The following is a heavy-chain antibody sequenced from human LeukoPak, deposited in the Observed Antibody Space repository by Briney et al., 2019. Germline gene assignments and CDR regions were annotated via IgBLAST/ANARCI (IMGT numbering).Heavy chain of an antibody. CDR2: INVNGGTM. Sequence: GGSLRLSCAASGFTFKDYYWSWIRQVPGKGLEWVSYINVNGGTMHYADSVKGRFTISRDNAKNSLSLEMNSLRAEDTAVYYCARGPRILAAGSYYFDCWGQGTLVTVSS. CDR1: GFTFKDYY. V-gene: IGHV3-11*01. D-gene: IGHD6-13*01. J-gene: IGHJ4*02. CDR3: ARGPRILAAGSYYFDC.